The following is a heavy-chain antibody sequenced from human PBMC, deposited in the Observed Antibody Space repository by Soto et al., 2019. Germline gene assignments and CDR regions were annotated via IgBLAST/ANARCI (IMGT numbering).Heavy chain of an antibody. V-gene: IGHV4-39*01. J-gene: IGHJ6*02. CDR3: AGDFWSGYYIHYYYYYGMDV. Sequence: SETLSLTCTVSGGSISSSSYYWGWIRQPPGKGLEWIGSIYYSGSTYYNPSLKSRVTISVDTSKNQFSLKLSSVTAADTAVYYCAGDFWSGYYIHYYYYYGMDVWGQGTTVTV. CDR2: IYYSGST. D-gene: IGHD3-3*01. CDR1: GGSISSSSYY.